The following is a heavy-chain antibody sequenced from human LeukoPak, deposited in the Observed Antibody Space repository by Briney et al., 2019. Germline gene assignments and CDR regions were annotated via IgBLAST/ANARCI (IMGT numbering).Heavy chain of an antibody. Sequence: GGSLRLSCAASGFTFSDYTMNWVRQAPGKGLEWVSSISSRSSYIYYAGSVKGRFTISRDDSENSLYLQMDSLTAEDTAVYYCTRKGSQWDFLVDYWGQGTRVAVSP. CDR3: TRKGSQWDFLVDY. V-gene: IGHV3-21*01. CDR1: GFTFSDYT. D-gene: IGHD2/OR15-2a*01. J-gene: IGHJ4*02. CDR2: ISSRSSYI.